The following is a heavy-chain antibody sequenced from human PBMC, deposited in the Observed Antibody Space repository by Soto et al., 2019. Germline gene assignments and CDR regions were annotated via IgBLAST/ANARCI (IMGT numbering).Heavy chain of an antibody. CDR2: ISYDGSNK. J-gene: IGHJ6*02. CDR3: AKLVSVPDGMDV. Sequence: QVQLVESGGGVVQPGRSLRLSCAASGFTFSSYGMHWVRQAPGKGLEWVAVISYDGSNKYYADSVKGRFTISRDNSKNTLYLQMNSLRAEDTAVYYCAKLVSVPDGMDVWGQGTTVTVSS. CDR1: GFTFSSYG. V-gene: IGHV3-30*18. D-gene: IGHD1-26*01.